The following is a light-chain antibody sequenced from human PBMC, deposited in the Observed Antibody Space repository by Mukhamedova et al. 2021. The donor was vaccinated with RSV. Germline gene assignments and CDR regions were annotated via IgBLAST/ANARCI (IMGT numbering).Light chain of an antibody. CDR2: FAS. CDR3: HQSSSAHS. J-gene: IGKJ4*01. Sequence: PDQSPKLLIKFASQSISGVPSRFSGSGSGTDFTLTINSLEAEDAAAYYCHQSSSAHSFGGGTKVEIK. V-gene: IGKV6D-21*02.